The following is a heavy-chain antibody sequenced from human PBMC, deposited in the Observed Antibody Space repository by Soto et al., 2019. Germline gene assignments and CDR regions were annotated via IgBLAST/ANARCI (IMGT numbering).Heavy chain of an antibody. Sequence: QVQLQESGPGLVKPSQTLSLTCTVSGGSISSGGYYWSWIRQHPGKGLEWIGYIYYSGSTYYNPSLKRRVTISVDTSKNQFSLKLSSVTAADTAVYYCARDIMVRGVIVPGWFDPWGQGTLVTVSS. CDR3: ARDIMVRGVIVPGWFDP. CDR1: GGSISSGGYY. J-gene: IGHJ5*02. D-gene: IGHD3-10*01. CDR2: IYYSGST. V-gene: IGHV4-31*03.